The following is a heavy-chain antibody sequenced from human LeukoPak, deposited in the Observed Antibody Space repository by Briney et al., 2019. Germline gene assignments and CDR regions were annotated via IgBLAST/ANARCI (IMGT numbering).Heavy chain of an antibody. J-gene: IGHJ4*02. D-gene: IGHD6-19*01. CDR2: ISWNIGSI. CDR3: AKDQHSSGWPEPYFYY. V-gene: IGHV3-9*01. CDR1: GFTFDDYA. Sequence: GRSLRLSCAASGFTFDDYAMHWVRQAPGKGLEWVAGISWNIGSIGYADSVKGRFTVSRDNAKNSLYLQMNSLRAEDTALYYCAKDQHSSGWPEPYFYYWGQGTLVTVSS.